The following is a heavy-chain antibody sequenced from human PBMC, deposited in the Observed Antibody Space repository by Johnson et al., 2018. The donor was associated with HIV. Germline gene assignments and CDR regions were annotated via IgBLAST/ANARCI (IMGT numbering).Heavy chain of an antibody. D-gene: IGHD1-26*01. Sequence: VQLVESGGGLVQPGRSLRLSCAASGFTFDDYAMHWVRQAPGKGLEWVSVIYSGGRTYYADSVSGRFTISRDNSKNTLYLQMYSLRAYDTAVYYSVGMGAAFDIWGQGTMVSVSS. CDR1: GFTFDDYA. V-gene: IGHV3-23*03. J-gene: IGHJ3*02. CDR3: VGMGAAFDI. CDR2: IYSGGRT.